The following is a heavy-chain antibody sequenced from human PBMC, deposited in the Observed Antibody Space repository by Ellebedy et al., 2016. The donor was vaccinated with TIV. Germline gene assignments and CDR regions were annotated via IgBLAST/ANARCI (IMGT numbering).Heavy chain of an antibody. D-gene: IGHD3-16*01. Sequence: GESLKISXAASGFTFSSYAMSWVRQAPGKGLEWVSAISGSGGSTYYADSVKGRFTISRDNSKNTLYLQMNSLRAEDTAVYYCAKVGRSYFDYWGQGTLVTVSS. CDR2: ISGSGGST. V-gene: IGHV3-23*01. J-gene: IGHJ4*02. CDR3: AKVGRSYFDY. CDR1: GFTFSSYA.